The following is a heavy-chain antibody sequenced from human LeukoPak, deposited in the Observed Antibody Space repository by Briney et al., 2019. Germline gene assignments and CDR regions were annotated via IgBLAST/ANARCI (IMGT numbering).Heavy chain of an antibody. CDR3: AREPHSSGWGAFDP. V-gene: IGHV1-2*02. CDR1: GYTFTDYY. D-gene: IGHD6-19*01. CDR2: INPNSGGT. Sequence: ASVKVSCKASGYTFTDYYIHWVRQAPGQGLEWMGWINPNSGGTNDAQKFQGRVTMSRDTSISTAYMELSSLRSDDTDVYYCAREPHSSGWGAFDPWGQGTLVTVSS. J-gene: IGHJ5*02.